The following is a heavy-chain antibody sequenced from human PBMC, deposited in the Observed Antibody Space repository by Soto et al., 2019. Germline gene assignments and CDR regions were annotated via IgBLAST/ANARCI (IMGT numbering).Heavy chain of an antibody. D-gene: IGHD2-15*01. Sequence: QVQLQESGPGLVKPSETLSLTCAVSGVSISSVNWWSWVRQSPGQWLEWIGDIYHTGITNYNQSHQSRVTLSVDKFKNVFSLNLTSDTAADTAVYYSARASGYLTIASLDPWGQRTWVTFSS. V-gene: IGHV4-4*02. CDR2: IYHTGIT. CDR3: ARASGYLTIASLDP. CDR1: GVSISSVNW. J-gene: IGHJ5*02.